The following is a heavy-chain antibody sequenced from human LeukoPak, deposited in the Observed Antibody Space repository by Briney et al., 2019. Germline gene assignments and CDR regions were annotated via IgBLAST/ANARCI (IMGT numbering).Heavy chain of an antibody. V-gene: IGHV3-20*01. D-gene: IGHD3-22*01. J-gene: IGHJ4*02. CDR2: INWNGGGT. CDR1: GFTFDDYG. Sequence: PGGSLRLSCAASGFTFDDYGMSWVRQAPGKGLEWVSGINWNGGGTGYADSVKGRFTISRDNAKNSLYLQTNSLRAEDTALYHCARSYDSSGYYYGYFDYWGQGTLVTVSS. CDR3: ARSYDSSGYYYGYFDY.